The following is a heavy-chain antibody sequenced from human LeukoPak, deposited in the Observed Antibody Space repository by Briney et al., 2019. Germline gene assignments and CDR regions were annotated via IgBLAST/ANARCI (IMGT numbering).Heavy chain of an antibody. CDR3: ARGATPARYYDSSGPYGRGDY. V-gene: IGHV3-23*01. CDR2: ISGSGGST. D-gene: IGHD3-22*01. CDR1: GFTFSSYA. J-gene: IGHJ4*02. Sequence: GGSLRLSCAASGFTFSSYAMSWVRQAPGKGLEWVSAISGSGGSTYYADSVKGRFTISRDNSKNTLYLQMNSLRAEDTAVYYCARGATPARYYDSSGPYGRGDYWGQGTLVTVSS.